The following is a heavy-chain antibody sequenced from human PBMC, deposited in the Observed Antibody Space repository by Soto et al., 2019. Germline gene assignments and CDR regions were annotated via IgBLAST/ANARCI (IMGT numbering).Heavy chain of an antibody. CDR2: ISSSSSYI. CDR3: VRHKGREGAFDI. Sequence: EVQLVESGGGLVKPGGSLRLSCAASGFTFSSYSMNWVRQAPGKGLEWVSSISSSSSYIYYADSVTGRFTISRDNAKNSLYLQMNSLRAEDTAVYYCVRHKGREGAFDIWGQGTMVTVAS. CDR1: GFTFSSYS. V-gene: IGHV3-21*01. J-gene: IGHJ3*02.